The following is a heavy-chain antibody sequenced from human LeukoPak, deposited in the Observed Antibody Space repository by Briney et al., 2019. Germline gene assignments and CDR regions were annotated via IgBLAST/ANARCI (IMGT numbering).Heavy chain of an antibody. J-gene: IGHJ3*02. D-gene: IGHD3-10*01. Sequence: SQTLSLTCTVSGGSISSGSYYWSWIRQPAGKGLEWIGRIYTSGSTNYNPSLKSRVTISVDTSKNRSSLKLSSVTAADTAVYYCAREPXIGRGVIIKSXXDAFDIWGXGTMXXVS. CDR2: IYTSGST. CDR1: GGSISSGSYY. V-gene: IGHV4-61*02. CDR3: AREPXIGRGVIIKSXXDAFDI.